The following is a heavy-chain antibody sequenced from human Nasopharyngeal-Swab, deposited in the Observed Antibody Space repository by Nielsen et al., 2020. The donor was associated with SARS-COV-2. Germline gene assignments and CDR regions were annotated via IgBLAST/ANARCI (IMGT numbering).Heavy chain of an antibody. CDR2: IKQDGSEI. J-gene: IGHJ4*02. V-gene: IGHV3-7*01. Sequence: GWSLKISCAASGFTFSNYLMSWVRQAPGKGLEWVANIKQDGSEIYYVDSLKGRFTISRDNAKNSLYLQMNSLRAEDTAVYYCARLKYDFWNGPPEDYWGQGTLVTVSS. CDR3: ARLKYDFWNGPPEDY. CDR1: GFTFSNYL. D-gene: IGHD3-3*01.